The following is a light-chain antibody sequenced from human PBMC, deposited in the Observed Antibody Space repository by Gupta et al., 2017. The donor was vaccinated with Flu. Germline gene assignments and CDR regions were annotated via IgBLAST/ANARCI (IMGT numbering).Light chain of an antibody. J-gene: IGKJ2*01. Sequence: DIVMTQSPDSLAVSLGERAIINCKSSQSVLYGSNNQNYLAWYQQKPGQPPKLLIYWASTRESGVPDRSSGSGSGTDFTLTISSLQAEDVAVYYCQQYYGTPYTFGQGTKLEIK. V-gene: IGKV4-1*01. CDR2: WAS. CDR1: QSVLYGSNNQNY. CDR3: QQYYGTPYT.